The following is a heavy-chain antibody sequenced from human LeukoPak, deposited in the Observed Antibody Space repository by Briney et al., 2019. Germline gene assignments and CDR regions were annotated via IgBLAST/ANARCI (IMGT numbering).Heavy chain of an antibody. V-gene: IGHV3-23*05. Sequence: PGGSLRLSCAASGFTFSSYAMSWVRQAPGKGLEWVSTIYSDGSTYYADSVKGRFIISRDNSKNTLYLRMYSLRAEDTAVYFCVGGEWLRSGLGYWGQGTLVTVSS. CDR2: IYSDGST. J-gene: IGHJ4*02. CDR3: VGGEWLRSGLGY. D-gene: IGHD5-12*01. CDR1: GFTFSSYA.